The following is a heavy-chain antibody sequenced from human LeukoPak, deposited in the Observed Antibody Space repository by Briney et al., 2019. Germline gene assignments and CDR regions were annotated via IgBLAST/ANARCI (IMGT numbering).Heavy chain of an antibody. D-gene: IGHD1-26*01. CDR1: GFTFSSYS. Sequence: GGSLRLSCAASGFTFSSYSMNWVRQAPGKGLEWVSSISSSSYISYADSVKGRFTISRDNAKNSLYLQMNSLRAEDTAVYYCARDLLGWELHYFDYWGQGTLVTVSS. CDR3: ARDLLGWELHYFDY. J-gene: IGHJ4*02. CDR2: ISSSSYI. V-gene: IGHV3-21*01.